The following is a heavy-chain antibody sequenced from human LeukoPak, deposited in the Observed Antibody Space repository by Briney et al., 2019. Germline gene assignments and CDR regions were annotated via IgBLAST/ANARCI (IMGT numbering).Heavy chain of an antibody. J-gene: IGHJ3*02. CDR2: MNPNSGNT. Sequence: GASVNVSCKASGYTFTSYDINWVRQATGQGLEWMGWMNPNSGNTGYAQKFQGRVTMTRNTSISTAYMELSSLRSEDTAVYYCASLTAGTYYYDSSGSAFDIWGQGTMVTVSS. CDR1: GYTFTSYD. CDR3: ASLTAGTYYYDSSGSAFDI. V-gene: IGHV1-8*01. D-gene: IGHD3-22*01.